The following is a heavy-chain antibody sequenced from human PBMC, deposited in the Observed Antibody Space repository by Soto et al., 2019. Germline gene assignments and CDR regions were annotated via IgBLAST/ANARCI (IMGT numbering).Heavy chain of an antibody. J-gene: IGHJ4*02. Sequence: GGSLSLSWAAAGCTFSDFARSWVRQAPGKGLEWVSLVSATAGTTYYTDSVKGRFTISRDNSRNTVYLQMNSLRADDTAVYYCAKDRLAGGFDYWGQGTLVTVSS. CDR3: AKDRLAGGFDY. CDR2: VSATAGTT. CDR1: GCTFSDFA. V-gene: IGHV3-23*01. D-gene: IGHD3-16*01.